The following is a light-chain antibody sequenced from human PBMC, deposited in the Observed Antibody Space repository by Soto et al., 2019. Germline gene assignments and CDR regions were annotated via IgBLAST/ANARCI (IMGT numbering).Light chain of an antibody. CDR3: QQTDRIPLT. CDR1: QSVSSY. Sequence: DIQMTQSPSSLSASVGDRFTITCRASQSVSSYLNWYQQKAGKAPKLLIYAASTLQSGVPSRFSGSGSGTDFTLVISSLQPEDFATYFCQQTDRIPLTFGGGTKVDIK. J-gene: IGKJ4*01. V-gene: IGKV1-39*01. CDR2: AAS.